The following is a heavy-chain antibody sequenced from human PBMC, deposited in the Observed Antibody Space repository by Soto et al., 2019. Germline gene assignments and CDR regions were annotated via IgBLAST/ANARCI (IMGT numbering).Heavy chain of an antibody. Sequence: GGSLRLSCAASGFTFSIYSMKWVRQAPGKGLEWVSSISSGSDYIFYADSVKGRFTISKDNTKNSVYLQMNSLRAEDTGVYYCARVAVGNTYPSDYWGQGTLVTLAS. CDR3: ARVAVGNTYPSDY. D-gene: IGHD1-26*01. CDR1: GFTFSIYS. CDR2: ISSGSDYI. V-gene: IGHV3-21*06. J-gene: IGHJ4*02.